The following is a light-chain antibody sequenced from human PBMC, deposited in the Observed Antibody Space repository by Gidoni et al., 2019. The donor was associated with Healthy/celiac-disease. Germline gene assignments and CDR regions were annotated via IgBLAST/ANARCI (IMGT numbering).Light chain of an antibody. CDR2: GAS. Sequence: EIVLTQSPGTLSLSPGERATLSCRASQSVSSSYLAWYQQKPGQAPRRLIYGASSRATGIPDRLSGSGSGTDFTLTISRLEPEDFAVYYCQQYGSSPLTFGGGTKVEIK. J-gene: IGKJ4*01. V-gene: IGKV3-20*01. CDR1: QSVSSSY. CDR3: QQYGSSPLT.